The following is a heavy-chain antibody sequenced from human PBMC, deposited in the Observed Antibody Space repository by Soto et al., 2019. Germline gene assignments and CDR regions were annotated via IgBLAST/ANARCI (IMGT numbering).Heavy chain of an antibody. CDR3: ARVVVAIPPGYYYAMDV. Sequence: ASVKVSCKASGYTFTRSGISLVRQAPGQGLEWMGWISTYNGDTNYAQTFQGRVTMTTDTSTSTVYMELRSLRSDDTAVYYCARVVVAIPPGYYYAMDVWGQGTTVTVSS. D-gene: IGHD3-22*01. CDR2: ISTYNGDT. J-gene: IGHJ6*02. CDR1: GYTFTRSG. V-gene: IGHV1-18*01.